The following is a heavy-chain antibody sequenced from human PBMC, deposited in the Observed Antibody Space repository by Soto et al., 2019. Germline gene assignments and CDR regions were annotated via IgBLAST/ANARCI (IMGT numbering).Heavy chain of an antibody. J-gene: IGHJ4*02. CDR2: LSGSGSLS. Sequence: EVLLLESGGGLVQPGGSLRLSCAASGFTFITFAMTWVRQAPGKGLEWVSALSGSGSLSYYADSVKGRFTISRDNSKNTMYLQMNNLSVDETAVYFCARDRGGALDSWGQGTLVTVSS. D-gene: IGHD2-15*01. V-gene: IGHV3-23*01. CDR1: GFTFITFA. CDR3: ARDRGGALDS.